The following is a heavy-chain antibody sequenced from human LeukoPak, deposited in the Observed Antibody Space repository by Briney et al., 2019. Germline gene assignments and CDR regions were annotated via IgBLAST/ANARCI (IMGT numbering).Heavy chain of an antibody. V-gene: IGHV3-30*18. CDR3: AKGLSMVATTGFDY. CDR2: ISYDGSNK. J-gene: IGHJ4*02. CDR1: GFTFSNYA. Sequence: GGSLRLSCAASGFTFSNYAMHWVRQAPGKGLEWVALISYDGSNKYYADSVKGRFTISRDNSKNTLYLQMNSLRAEDTAVYCCAKGLSMVATTGFDYWGQGTLVTVSS. D-gene: IGHD5-12*01.